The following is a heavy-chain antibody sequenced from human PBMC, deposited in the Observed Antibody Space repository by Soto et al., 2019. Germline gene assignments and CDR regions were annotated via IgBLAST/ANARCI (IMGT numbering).Heavy chain of an antibody. CDR1: GYTFTSYG. V-gene: IGHV1-18*01. J-gene: IGHJ4*02. Sequence: QVHLVQSGAEVKKPGASVRVSAKASGYTFTSYGITWVRQAPGQGLEWRGWISAHNGNTDYAQKRQGRVIVTRDTSTSTAYMELRSLRSDDTAVYYCARGRYGDYWGQGALVTVSS. CDR3: ARGRYGDY. CDR2: ISAHNGNT. D-gene: IGHD1-1*01.